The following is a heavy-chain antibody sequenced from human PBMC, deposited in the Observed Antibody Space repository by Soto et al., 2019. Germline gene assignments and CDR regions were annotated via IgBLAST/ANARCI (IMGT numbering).Heavy chain of an antibody. J-gene: IGHJ6*02. CDR1: GFTFSSYA. D-gene: IGHD1-26*01. V-gene: IGHV3-30-3*01. Sequence: GGSLRLSCAASGFTFSSYAMHWVRQAPGKGLEWVAVISYDGSNKYYADSVKGRFTISRDNSKNTLYLQMNSLRAEDTAVYYCARTPRGQWELQYYYNGMDVWRQGTTVTV. CDR3: ARTPRGQWELQYYYNGMDV. CDR2: ISYDGSNK.